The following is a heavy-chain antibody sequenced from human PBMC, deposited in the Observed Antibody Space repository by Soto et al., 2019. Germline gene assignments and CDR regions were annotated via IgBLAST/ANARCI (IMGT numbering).Heavy chain of an antibody. J-gene: IGHJ3*02. CDR1: GFTSTNYV. V-gene: IGHV3-23*01. CDR2: ISGSGTTT. D-gene: IGHD2-8*01. CDR3: AKDRVGGVPDAFDS. Sequence: GGSLRLSCAASGFTSTNYVMNWVRQAPGKGLEWVSSISGSGTTTFYADSVKGRFIISRDNSKNTLYLQMNSLRAEDTALYYCAKDRVGGVPDAFDSWGQGTMVTVSS.